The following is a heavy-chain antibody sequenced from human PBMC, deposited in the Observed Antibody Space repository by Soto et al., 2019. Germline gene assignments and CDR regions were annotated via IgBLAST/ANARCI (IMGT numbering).Heavy chain of an antibody. CDR1: GYTFTSYG. J-gene: IGHJ5*02. CDR3: ARDMGGYPWDWFDP. D-gene: IGHD3-16*01. CDR2: ISAYKGNT. Sequence: QVQLVQSGAEVKKPGASVKVSCKASGYTFTSYGISWVRQAPGQGLEWMGWISAYKGNTNYARKLQGRVTMTTDASTSTANMELRGLRSDDTAVYYCARDMGGYPWDWFDPWGQGTLVTVSS. V-gene: IGHV1-18*01.